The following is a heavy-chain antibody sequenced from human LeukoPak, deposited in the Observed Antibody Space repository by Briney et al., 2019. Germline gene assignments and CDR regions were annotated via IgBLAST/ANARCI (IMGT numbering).Heavy chain of an antibody. D-gene: IGHD3-22*01. CDR2: ISSSSSYV. J-gene: IGHJ5*02. V-gene: IGHV3-21*01. Sequence: KPGGSLRLSCAASGFTFSSYSVNWVRQAPGKGLEWVSSISSSSSYVYYADSVKGRFTISRDNAKNSLYLQMNSLRAEDTAVYYCASPRYYYDSHGGLDPWGQGTLVTVSS. CDR3: ASPRYYYDSHGGLDP. CDR1: GFTFSSYS.